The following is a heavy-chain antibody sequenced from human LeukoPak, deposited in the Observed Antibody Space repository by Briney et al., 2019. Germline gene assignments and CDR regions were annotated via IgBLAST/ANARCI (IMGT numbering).Heavy chain of an antibody. V-gene: IGHV3-23*01. CDR1: GFTFSSYA. Sequence: GGSLRLSCAASGFTFSSYAMSWVRQAPGKGLEWVSSIGGSGGSTYYADSVKGRFTISRDNSKNTLYLQMNSLRAEDTVVYYCAKVETAAAATLRGFDYWGQGTLVTVSS. CDR2: IGGSGGST. J-gene: IGHJ4*02. D-gene: IGHD6-13*01. CDR3: AKVETAAAATLRGFDY.